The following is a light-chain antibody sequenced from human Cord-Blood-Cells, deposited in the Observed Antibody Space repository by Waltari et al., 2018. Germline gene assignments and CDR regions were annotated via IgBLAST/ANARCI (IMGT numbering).Light chain of an antibody. V-gene: IGKV2-28*01. CDR1: QSPLHSNGYNY. J-gene: IGKJ1*01. CDR2: LGS. Sequence: DIVMTQSPLPLPVTPGEPASISCRSSQSPLHSNGYNYLDWYLQKPRQSPQILFYLGSNRASGVPDRVSGSGTGTEFALKISSVGAGDVGVYYCMQALQTRTFGQGTKVEIK. CDR3: MQALQTRT.